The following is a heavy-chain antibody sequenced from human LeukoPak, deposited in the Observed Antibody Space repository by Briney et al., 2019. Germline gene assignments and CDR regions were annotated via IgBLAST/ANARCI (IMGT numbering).Heavy chain of an antibody. V-gene: IGHV4-30-4*01. J-gene: IGHJ3*02. CDR1: GGSFSGYY. D-gene: IGHD2-15*01. Sequence: PSETLSLTCAVYGGSFSGYYWSWIRQPPGKGLEWLGYIYYSGSTYYNPSLKSRVTISVDTSKNQFSLKLSSVTAADTAVYYCARDLDPRRYLHVAFDIWGQGTMVTVSS. CDR2: IYYSGST. CDR3: ARDLDPRRYLHVAFDI.